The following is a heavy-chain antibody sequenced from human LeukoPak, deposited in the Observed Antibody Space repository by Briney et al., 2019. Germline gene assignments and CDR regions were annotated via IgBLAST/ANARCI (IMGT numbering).Heavy chain of an antibody. CDR3: ARDMAYNDLPDGNWFDP. V-gene: IGHV1-2*02. CDR2: ISPNSGGT. CDR1: GYTFTGYY. D-gene: IGHD3-22*01. Sequence: ASVKVSCKASGYTFTGYYMHWVRQAPGQGLEWMGWISPNSGGTNYAQKFQGRVTMTRDTSISTAYMELSRLRSDDTAVYYCARDMAYNDLPDGNWFDPWGQGTLVTVSS. J-gene: IGHJ5*02.